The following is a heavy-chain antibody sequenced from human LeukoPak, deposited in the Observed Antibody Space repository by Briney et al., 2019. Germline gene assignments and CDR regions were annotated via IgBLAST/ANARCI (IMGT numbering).Heavy chain of an antibody. V-gene: IGHV4-39*01. Sequence: SETLSLTFTVSGGSISSSSYYWGWIRQPPGKGLEWIGSIYCSGSTYYNPSLKSRVTISVDTSKNQFSLKLSSVTAADTAVYYCARSMIVVRTFDYWGQGTLVTVSS. J-gene: IGHJ4*02. CDR1: GGSISSSSYY. CDR2: IYCSGST. D-gene: IGHD3-22*01. CDR3: ARSMIVVRTFDY.